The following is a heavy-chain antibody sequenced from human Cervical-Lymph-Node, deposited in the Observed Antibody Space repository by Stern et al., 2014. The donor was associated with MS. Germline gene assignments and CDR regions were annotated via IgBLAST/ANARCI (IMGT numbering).Heavy chain of an antibody. CDR1: GLTFNDYT. CDR3: ARNRLPKIVGTTSWDY. J-gene: IGHJ4*02. D-gene: IGHD1-26*01. CDR2: ISRSSGFI. V-gene: IGHV3-21*01. Sequence: EVQLLESGGGLVKPGGSLRLSCAASGLTFNDYTMNWVRQAPGEGLEWVSSISRSSGFIYYADSVKGRFTISRDNAENSLFLQMNSLRAEDTAVYYCARNRLPKIVGTTSWDYWGQGTLVTVSS.